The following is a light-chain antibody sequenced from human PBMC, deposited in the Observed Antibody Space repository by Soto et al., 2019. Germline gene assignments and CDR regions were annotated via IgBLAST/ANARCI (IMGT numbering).Light chain of an antibody. CDR3: QQSNSSPPT. J-gene: IGKJ4*01. CDR2: AAS. CDR1: QSITNY. Sequence: DIQMTQSPSSVSASVGDRVTITCRASQSITNYLNWYQHKPGQAPNLLIYAASTLQAGVPSRFRGSGSGTDFTLTISSLQPEDFATYFCQQSNSSPPTFGGGTKVHIK. V-gene: IGKV1-39*01.